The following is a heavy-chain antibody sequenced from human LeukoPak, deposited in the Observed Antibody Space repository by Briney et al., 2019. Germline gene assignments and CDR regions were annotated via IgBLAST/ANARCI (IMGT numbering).Heavy chain of an antibody. J-gene: IGHJ3*02. CDR3: ARGEESYDDAFDI. CDR1: GASISGGTYY. Sequence: SETLSLTCSVSGASISGGTYYWGWIRQPPGKGLEWFGSSYYTGSTYGNPALKSRVTISVDTSKNQSTLKLSSVTAADTAVYYCARGEESYDDAFDIWGQGTMVTVSS. D-gene: IGHD1-26*01. V-gene: IGHV4-39*01. CDR2: SYYTGST.